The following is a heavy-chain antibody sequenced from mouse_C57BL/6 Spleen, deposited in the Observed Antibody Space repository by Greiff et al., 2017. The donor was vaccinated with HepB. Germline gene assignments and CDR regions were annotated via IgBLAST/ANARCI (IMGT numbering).Heavy chain of an antibody. CDR3: ARRGSSYWYFDV. Sequence: VQLQESGAELARPGASVKMSCKASGYTFTSYTMHWVKQRPGQGLEWIGYINPSSGYTKYNQKFKDKATLTADKSSSTAYMQLSSLTSEDSAVYYCARRGSSYWYFDVWGTGTTVTVSS. J-gene: IGHJ1*03. CDR2: INPSSGYT. CDR1: GYTFTSYT. V-gene: IGHV1-4*01. D-gene: IGHD1-1*01.